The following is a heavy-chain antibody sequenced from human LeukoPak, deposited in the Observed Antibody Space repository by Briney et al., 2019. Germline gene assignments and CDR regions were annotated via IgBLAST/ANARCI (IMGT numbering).Heavy chain of an antibody. CDR3: ARGREWEPGDY. CDR2: INTDGSST. D-gene: IGHD1-26*01. V-gene: IGHV3-74*01. J-gene: IGHJ4*02. CDR1: GFTFSSYW. Sequence: GGSLRLSCAASGFTFSSYWMHWVRQAPGKGLVWVSRINTDGSSTSYADSVKGRFTISRDNAKNTLYLQMNSLRAEDTAVYYCARGREWEPGDYWGQGTLVTVSS.